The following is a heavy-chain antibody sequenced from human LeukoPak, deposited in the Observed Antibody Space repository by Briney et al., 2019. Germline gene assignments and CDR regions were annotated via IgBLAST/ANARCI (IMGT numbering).Heavy chain of an antibody. V-gene: IGHV1-8*02. Sequence: ASVKVSCKASGYTFTNYDINWVRQATGQGLEWMGWMNPNTGNTGYAQNLQGRVTMTRTNSITTAYMELSSLTSDDTAVYYCARGGGGEYLDWFDFWGQGTLVIASS. J-gene: IGHJ5*01. CDR2: MNPNTGNT. CDR1: GYTFTNYD. D-gene: IGHD4-17*01. CDR3: ARGGGGEYLDWFDF.